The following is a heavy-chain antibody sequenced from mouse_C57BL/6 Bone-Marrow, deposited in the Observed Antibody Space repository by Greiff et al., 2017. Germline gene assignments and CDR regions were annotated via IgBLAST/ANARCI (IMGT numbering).Heavy chain of an antibody. V-gene: IGHV1-81*01. CDR1: GYTFTSYG. D-gene: IGHD1-1*01. Sequence: QVQLKESGAELARPGASVKLSCKASGYTFTSYGISWVKQRTGQGLEWIGEIYPRSGNTYYNEKFKGKATLTADKSSSTAYMELRSLTSEDSAVYFCAREGDYGSSYWYFDVWGTGTTVTVSS. J-gene: IGHJ1*03. CDR3: AREGDYGSSYWYFDV. CDR2: IYPRSGNT.